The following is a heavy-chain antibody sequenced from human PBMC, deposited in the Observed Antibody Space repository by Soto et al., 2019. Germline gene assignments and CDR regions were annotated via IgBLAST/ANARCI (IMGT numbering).Heavy chain of an antibody. D-gene: IGHD6-19*01. CDR2: ISTRGATR. V-gene: IGHV3-48*02. CDR3: ARFFGSGFDY. Sequence: EVQLVESGGGLVQPGGSLRLSCVASGFTFSTDSMNWVRQAPGKGLGWVAHISTRGATRYYADSVKGRFTIARDNAKTSLYLQMDSLRNEDTAVYYCARFFGSGFDYWGQGTLVTVSS. J-gene: IGHJ4*02. CDR1: GFTFSTDS.